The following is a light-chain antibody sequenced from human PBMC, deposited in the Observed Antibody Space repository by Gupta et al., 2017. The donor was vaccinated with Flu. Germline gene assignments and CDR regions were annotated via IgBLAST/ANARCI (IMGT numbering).Light chain of an antibody. J-gene: IGKJ2*01. CDR2: WAS. CDR1: QSVLYSSNNKNY. V-gene: IGKV4-1*01. CDR3: QQDDSIHPYT. Sequence: DIVMTQSSDSLAVSLGERATINCKSSQSVLYSSNNKNYLAWYQQKPGQPPELLIYWASTRAAGVPDRFSGSGSGTDFTLTISSLQAEDVAVYYCQQDDSIHPYTFGQGTKVEIK.